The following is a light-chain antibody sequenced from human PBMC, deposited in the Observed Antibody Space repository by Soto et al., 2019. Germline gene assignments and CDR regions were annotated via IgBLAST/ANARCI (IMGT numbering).Light chain of an antibody. CDR2: AAS. J-gene: IGKJ1*01. CDR3: QQYYSYPPWT. CDR1: QGISSY. Sequence: IRMTQSPSSFSASTGDRVTITCRASQGISSYLAWYQQKPGKAPKLLIYAASTLQSGVPSRFSGSGSGTDFTLTISCLQSEDFATYYCQQYYSYPPWTFGQGTKVEI. V-gene: IGKV1-8*01.